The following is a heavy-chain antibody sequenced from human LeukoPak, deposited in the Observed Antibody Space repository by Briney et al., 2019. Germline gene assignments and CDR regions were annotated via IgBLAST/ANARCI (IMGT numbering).Heavy chain of an antibody. V-gene: IGHV4-34*01. D-gene: IGHD6-6*01. CDR1: GGSFSGYY. Sequence: NPSETLSLTCAVYGGSFSGYYWSWIRQPPGKGLEWIGEINHSGSTNYNPSLKSRVTISVDTSKNQFSLKLSSVTAADTAVYYCASGFLAARPTYWGQGTLVAVSS. CDR3: ASGFLAARPTY. J-gene: IGHJ4*02. CDR2: INHSGST.